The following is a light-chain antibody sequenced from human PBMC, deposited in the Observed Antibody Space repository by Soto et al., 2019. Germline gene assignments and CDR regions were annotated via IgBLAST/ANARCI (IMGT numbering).Light chain of an antibody. J-gene: IGKJ1*01. CDR1: HSVNSH. V-gene: IGKV3-15*01. Sequence: MMMTQSPATLSVSPGERVTLSCRTSHSVNSHVAWYQQKPGQAPRLLLYGASTRATGIPVRFSGSGFGTEFTLTISSLQSEDFAVYYCQQYKSWPLFGQGTKVDI. CDR2: GAS. CDR3: QQYKSWPL.